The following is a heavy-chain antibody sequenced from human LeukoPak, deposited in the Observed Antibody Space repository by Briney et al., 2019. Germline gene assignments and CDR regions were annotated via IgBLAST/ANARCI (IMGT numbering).Heavy chain of an antibody. CDR2: IIPIFGTA. D-gene: IGHD3-22*01. J-gene: IGHJ4*02. V-gene: IGHV1-69*05. CDR1: GGTFSSYA. Sequence: SVKVSCKASGGTFSSYAISWVRQAPGQGLEWMGRIIPIFGTANYAQKFQGRVTITTDESTSTAYMELSSLRSEDTAVYYCARGDGYYYDSSGYNDYWGQGTLVTVFS. CDR3: ARGDGYYYDSSGYNDY.